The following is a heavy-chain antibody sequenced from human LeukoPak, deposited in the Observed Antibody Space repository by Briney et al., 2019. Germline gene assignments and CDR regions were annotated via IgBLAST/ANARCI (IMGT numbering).Heavy chain of an antibody. CDR1: GYTFTSYA. Sequence: GASVKVSCTASGYTFTSYAMHWVRQAPGQRLEWMGWINAGNGNTKYSQKFQGRVTITRDTSASTAYMELSSLRSEDTAVYYCAREKNSGSGWTYFDYWGRGTLVTVSS. D-gene: IGHD6-19*01. V-gene: IGHV1-3*01. CDR2: INAGNGNT. CDR3: AREKNSGSGWTYFDY. J-gene: IGHJ4*02.